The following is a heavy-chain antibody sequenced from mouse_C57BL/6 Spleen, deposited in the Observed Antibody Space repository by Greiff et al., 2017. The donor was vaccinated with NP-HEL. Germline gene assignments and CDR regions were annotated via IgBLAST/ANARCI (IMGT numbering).Heavy chain of an antibody. Sequence: DVMLVESGGGLVKPGGSLKLSCAASGFTFSSYAMSWVRQTPEKRLEWVATISDGGSYTYYPDNVKGRFTISRDNAKNNLYLQMSHLKSEDTAMYYCARDPYGGFAYWGQGTLVTVSA. V-gene: IGHV5-4*01. J-gene: IGHJ3*01. CDR1: GFTFSSYA. CDR2: ISDGGSYT. D-gene: IGHD1-2*01. CDR3: ARDPYGGFAY.